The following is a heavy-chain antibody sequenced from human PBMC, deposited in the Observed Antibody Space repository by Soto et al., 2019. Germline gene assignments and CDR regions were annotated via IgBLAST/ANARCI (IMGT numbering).Heavy chain of an antibody. CDR2: ISTDNVDA. Sequence: GASVKVSCKASGYPYTNFDVTWVRQAPGQGLEWMGWISTDNVDADGAQQFQDRVTMTIDRSTSIAYMDLKSLRSDDTAVYFCAFGSASLKYWGQRTQLTVSA. V-gene: IGHV1-18*01. CDR3: AFGSASLKY. J-gene: IGHJ4*02. CDR1: GYPYTNFD. D-gene: IGHD3-16*01.